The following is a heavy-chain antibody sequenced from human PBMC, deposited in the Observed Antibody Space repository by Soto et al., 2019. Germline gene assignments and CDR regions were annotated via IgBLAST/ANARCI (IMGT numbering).Heavy chain of an antibody. D-gene: IGHD3-16*01. CDR3: ARDLEGGAPDPYYFDY. Sequence: SETLSLTCTVSGGSISSYYWSWIRQPPGKGLEWIGYIYYSGSTNYNPSLKSRVTISVDTSKNQFSLKLSSVTAADTAVYYCARDLEGGAPDPYYFDYWSQGTLVTVSS. V-gene: IGHV4-59*01. J-gene: IGHJ4*02. CDR1: GGSISSYY. CDR2: IYYSGST.